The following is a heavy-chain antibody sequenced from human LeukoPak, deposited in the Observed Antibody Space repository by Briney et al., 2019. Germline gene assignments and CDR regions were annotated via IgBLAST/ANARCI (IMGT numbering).Heavy chain of an antibody. CDR3: ARDPKSGSYNDAFDI. J-gene: IGHJ3*02. D-gene: IGHD1-26*01. CDR1: GGTFSSYA. V-gene: IGHV1-69*05. Sequence: SVKVSCKASGGTFSSYAISWVRQAPGQGLEWMGGIIPIFGTANYAQKFQGRVTITTDESTSTAYMELSSLRSEDTAVYYCARDPKSGSYNDAFDIWGQGTMVTVSS. CDR2: IIPIFGTA.